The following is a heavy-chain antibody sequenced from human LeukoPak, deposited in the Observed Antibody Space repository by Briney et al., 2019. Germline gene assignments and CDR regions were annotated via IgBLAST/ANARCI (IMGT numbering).Heavy chain of an antibody. V-gene: IGHV4-39*01. Sequence: PSETLSLTCTVSGGSISSSSYYWGWIRQPPGKGLEWIGSIYYSGSTYYNPSLKSRVTISVDTSKNQFSLKLSSVIAADTAVYYCASRYCSSTSCQRRSFDYWGQGTLVTVSS. CDR2: IYYSGST. D-gene: IGHD2-2*01. J-gene: IGHJ4*02. CDR1: GGSISSSSYY. CDR3: ASRYCSSTSCQRRSFDY.